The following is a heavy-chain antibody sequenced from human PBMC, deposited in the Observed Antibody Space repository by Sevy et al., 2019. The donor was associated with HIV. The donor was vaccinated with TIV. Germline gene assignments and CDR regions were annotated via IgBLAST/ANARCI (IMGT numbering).Heavy chain of an antibody. Sequence: GGSLRLSCAASEFSFHDYYMSWIRQAPGMGLEYISYISDNGYNLYYAYSVRGRFTISRDNAKNSLYLQMNSLRIEDTAVYYCARAGPYTSRWHFDYWGQGTLVTVSS. CDR1: EFSFHDYY. CDR3: ARAGPYTSRWHFDY. CDR2: ISDNGYNL. J-gene: IGHJ4*02. V-gene: IGHV3-11*04. D-gene: IGHD6-13*01.